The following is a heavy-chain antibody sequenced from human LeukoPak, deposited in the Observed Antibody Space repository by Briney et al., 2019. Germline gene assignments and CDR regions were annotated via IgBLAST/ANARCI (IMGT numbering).Heavy chain of an antibody. J-gene: IGHJ6*03. CDR3: ARDGYNSYSYYMDV. Sequence: GGSLRLSCAASGFTFSSYEMKWVRQAPGKGLEWVSYISSGGSAIYYADSVKGRFTISRDNAKNSLYLQMNSLRAEDTAVYYCARDGYNSYSYYMDVWGKGTTVTVPS. V-gene: IGHV3-48*03. CDR1: GFTFSSYE. D-gene: IGHD5-12*01. CDR2: ISSGGSAI.